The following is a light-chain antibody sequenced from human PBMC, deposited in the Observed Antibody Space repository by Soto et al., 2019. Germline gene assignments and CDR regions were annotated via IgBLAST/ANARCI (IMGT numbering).Light chain of an antibody. J-gene: IGKJ1*01. CDR1: QSINTW. Sequence: DIQMTQSPSTLSASVGDRVTITCRASQSINTWLAWYQQKPGKAPRLLIYTASSLESGVPSRFSGSGSGTEFTLTISSLQPDDFATYYCQPPESYPRTFGQGTKVEIK. V-gene: IGKV1-5*03. CDR3: QPPESYPRT. CDR2: TAS.